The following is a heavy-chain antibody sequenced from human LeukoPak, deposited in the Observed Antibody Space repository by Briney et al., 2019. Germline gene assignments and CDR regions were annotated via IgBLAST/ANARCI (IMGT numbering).Heavy chain of an antibody. J-gene: IGHJ4*02. Sequence: PGGSLRLSCVASGITFSSCAMNWVRQAPGKGLEWVSYISSSSNTIYYADSVKGRFTISRDNSKNTLNLQMNRLRAEDTAVYYCAKGVYQFYGSGSYTLDFWGQGTQVTVSS. V-gene: IGHV3-23*01. CDR1: GITFSSCA. CDR2: ISSSSNTI. CDR3: AKGVYQFYGSGSYTLDF. D-gene: IGHD3-10*01.